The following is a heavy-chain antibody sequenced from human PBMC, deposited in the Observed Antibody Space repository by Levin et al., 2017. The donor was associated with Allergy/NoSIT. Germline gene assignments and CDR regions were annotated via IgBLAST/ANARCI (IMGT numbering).Heavy chain of an antibody. J-gene: IGHJ6*02. V-gene: IGHV3-23*01. D-gene: IGHD4-17*01. Sequence: GGSLRLSCAASGFTFSSYAMSWVRQAPGKGLEWVSSISATGGSIYYADSVQGRFTFSRDNSKNTLYLQMNSLRAEDTAVYYSAKDGHGDYQDYSYYFGMDVWGQGTTVTVSS. CDR3: AKDGHGDYQDYSYYFGMDV. CDR1: GFTFSSYA. CDR2: ISATGGSI.